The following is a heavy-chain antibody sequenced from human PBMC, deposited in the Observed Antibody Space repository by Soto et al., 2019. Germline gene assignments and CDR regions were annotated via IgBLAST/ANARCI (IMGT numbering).Heavy chain of an antibody. CDR1: GASVNSGGYY. CDR3: ASADAGGASLAS. D-gene: IGHD3-16*01. V-gene: IGHV4-31*03. Sequence: QVQLQESGPGLVKPSQTLFLTCTVSGASVNSGGYYWSWIRQLPGKGLEWIGYFYFSGSTYYNPSLESRVTISLDTAQYQFSLKLSSVIVADTAVDFCASADAGGASLASWGQGTLVTVS. CDR2: FYFSGST. J-gene: IGHJ4*02.